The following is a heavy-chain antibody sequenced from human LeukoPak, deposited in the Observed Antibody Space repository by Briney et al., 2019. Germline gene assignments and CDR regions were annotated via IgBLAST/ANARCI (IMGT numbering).Heavy chain of an antibody. J-gene: IGHJ4*02. CDR2: IYYSGST. D-gene: IGHD6-6*01. Sequence: SETLSLTCTVSGGSISSSSYYWGWIRQPPGKGLEWIGSIYYSGSTYYNPSLKSPVTISVDTSKNQFSLKLSSVTAADTAVYYCASDGLAARPTDYWGQGTLVTVSS. CDR1: GGSISSSSYY. CDR3: ASDGLAARPTDY. V-gene: IGHV4-39*01.